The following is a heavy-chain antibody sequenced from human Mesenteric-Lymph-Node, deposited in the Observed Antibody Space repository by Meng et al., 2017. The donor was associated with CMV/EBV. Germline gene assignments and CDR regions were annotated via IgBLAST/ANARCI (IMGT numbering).Heavy chain of an antibody. CDR3: ARDTYGGNSAYYYGMGV. V-gene: IGHV3-48*04. D-gene: IGHD4-23*01. CDR2: ISSSGTTI. Sequence: GGSLRLSCAASGFTFSSYGMNWVRQAPGKGLEWVSYISSSGTTIYYADSVKGRFTISRDNAKISLYLQMNSLRAEDTAVYYCARDTYGGNSAYYYGMGVWGHGTTVTVSS. CDR1: GFTFSSYG. J-gene: IGHJ6*02.